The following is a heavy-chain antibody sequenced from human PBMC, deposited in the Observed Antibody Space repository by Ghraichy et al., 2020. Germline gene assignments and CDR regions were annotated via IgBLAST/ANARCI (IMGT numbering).Heavy chain of an antibody. CDR3: ASSSSWIHRSKGFDY. Sequence: GGSLRLSCAASGFTFSDHYMDWVRQAPGKGLEWVGRTRNKANSYTTEYAASVKGRFTISRDDSKNSLYLQMNSLKTEDTAVHYCASSSSWIHRSKGFDYWGQGTLVTVSS. D-gene: IGHD5-18*01. V-gene: IGHV3-72*01. CDR2: TRNKANSYTT. CDR1: GFTFSDHY. J-gene: IGHJ4*02.